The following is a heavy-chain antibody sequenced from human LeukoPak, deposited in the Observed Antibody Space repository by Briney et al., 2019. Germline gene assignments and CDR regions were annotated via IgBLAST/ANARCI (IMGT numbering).Heavy chain of an antibody. D-gene: IGHD6-19*01. CDR3: ARDPHNGYSSGWYPGNAFDI. V-gene: IGHV4-59*12. CDR1: GGSISSYY. CDR2: IYYSGST. J-gene: IGHJ3*02. Sequence: SETLSLTCTVSGGSISSYYWSWIRQPPGKGLEWIGYIYYSGSTNYNPSLKSRVTMSVDTSKNQFSLKLSSVTAADTAVYYCARDPHNGYSSGWYPGNAFDIWGQGTMVTVSS.